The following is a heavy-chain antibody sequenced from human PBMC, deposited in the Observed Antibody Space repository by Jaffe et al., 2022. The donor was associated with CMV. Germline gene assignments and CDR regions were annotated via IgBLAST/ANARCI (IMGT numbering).Heavy chain of an antibody. D-gene: IGHD3-16*01. CDR2: IYYSGST. CDR3: ARERGDLGPDY. V-gene: IGHV4-59*01. CDR1: GGSISSYY. J-gene: IGHJ4*02. Sequence: QVQLQESGPGLVKPSETLSLTCTVSGGSISSYYWSWIRQPPGKGLEWIGYIYYSGSTNYNPSLKSRVTISVDTSKNQFSLKLSSVTAADTAVYYCARERGDLGPDYWGQGTLVTVSS.